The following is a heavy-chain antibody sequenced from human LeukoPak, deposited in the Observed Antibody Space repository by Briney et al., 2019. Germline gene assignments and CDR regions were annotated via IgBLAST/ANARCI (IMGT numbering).Heavy chain of an antibody. J-gene: IGHJ4*02. D-gene: IGHD3-10*01. Sequence: PGGSLRLSCAASGFTFSTYGMHWVRQAPGKGLEWVTFIRYDGSDKYYADSVKGRFTISRDNSKNTLYLQMNSLRAEDTAVYYCANGIWSWFGENYWGQGTLVTVSS. V-gene: IGHV3-30*02. CDR3: ANGIWSWFGENY. CDR2: IRYDGSDK. CDR1: GFTFSTYG.